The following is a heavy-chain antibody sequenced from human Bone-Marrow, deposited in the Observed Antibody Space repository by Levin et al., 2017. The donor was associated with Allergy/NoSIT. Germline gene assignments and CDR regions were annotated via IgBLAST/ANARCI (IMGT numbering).Heavy chain of an antibody. D-gene: IGHD4-17*01. J-gene: IGHJ4*02. CDR2: ISYDGSNK. V-gene: IGHV3-30*18. CDR3: AKQYDYGDPIDY. Sequence: TGGSLRLSCAASGFTFSSYGMHWVRQAPGKGLEWVAVISYDGSNKYYADSVKGRFTISRDNSKNTLYLQMNSLRAEDTAVYYCAKQYDYGDPIDYWGQGTLVTVSS. CDR1: GFTFSSYG.